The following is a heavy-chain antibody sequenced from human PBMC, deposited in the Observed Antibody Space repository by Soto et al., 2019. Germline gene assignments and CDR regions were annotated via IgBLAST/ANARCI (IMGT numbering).Heavy chain of an antibody. V-gene: IGHV4-31*03. CDR1: GGSISSGGYY. D-gene: IGHD3-22*01. CDR3: ARGYYDSSGYYYPDY. CDR2: IYYSGST. Sequence: QVQLQESGPGLVKPSQTLSLTCTVSGGSISSGGYYWSWIRQHPGKGLEWIGYIYYSGSTYYNPSLKSRVTISVDKSKNQFSLKLSSVTAADTAVYYCARGYYDSSGYYYPDYWGQGTLVTVSS. J-gene: IGHJ4*02.